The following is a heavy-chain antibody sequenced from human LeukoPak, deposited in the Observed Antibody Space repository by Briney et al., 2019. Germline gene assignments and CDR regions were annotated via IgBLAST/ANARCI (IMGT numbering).Heavy chain of an antibody. CDR2: ISDSGTTI. CDR1: GFPFSDYY. Sequence: GGSLRLSCAASGFPFSDYYMAWIRRARGKGLEWLSYISDSGTTILDADSVKGRFTIYRHNVKNSLHVQMNRLRAEDTAVYFCARDRLQLHAGFDYWGQGTVVTVSS. V-gene: IGHV3-11*01. J-gene: IGHJ4*02. CDR3: ARDRLQLHAGFDY. D-gene: IGHD5-24*01.